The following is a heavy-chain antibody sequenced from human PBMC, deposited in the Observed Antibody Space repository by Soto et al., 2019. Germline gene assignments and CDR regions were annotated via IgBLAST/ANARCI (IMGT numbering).Heavy chain of an antibody. CDR2: IYYSGST. V-gene: IGHV4-31*03. J-gene: IGHJ4*02. Sequence: PSETLSLTCTVSGGSISSGVYYWSWIRQHPGKGLEWIGYIYYSGSTYYNPSLKSRVTISVDRSKNQFSLKLSSVTAADTAVYYCAAGGGLPRYYWGQGTLVTFSS. CDR1: GGSISSGVYY. D-gene: IGHD5-12*01. CDR3: AAGGGLPRYY.